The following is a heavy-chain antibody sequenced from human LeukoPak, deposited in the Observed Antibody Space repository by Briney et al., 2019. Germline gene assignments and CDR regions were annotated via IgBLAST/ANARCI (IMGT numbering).Heavy chain of an antibody. CDR3: ARLGPFGVVFSDYYYYYMDV. D-gene: IGHD3-3*01. Sequence: GESLKISFKGSGYRFTSYWIGWVRQMPGKGLEWMGIIYPGDSDTRYSPSFQGQVTISADKSISTAYLQWSSLKASDTAMYYCARLGPFGVVFSDYYYYYMDVWGKGTTVTVSS. CDR2: IYPGDSDT. V-gene: IGHV5-51*01. CDR1: GYRFTSYW. J-gene: IGHJ6*03.